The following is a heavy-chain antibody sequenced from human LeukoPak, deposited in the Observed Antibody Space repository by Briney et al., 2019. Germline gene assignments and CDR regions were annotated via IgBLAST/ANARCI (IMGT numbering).Heavy chain of an antibody. J-gene: IGHJ6*03. CDR1: GFTFSSYW. CDR3: ARENGGSYFYMDV. V-gene: IGHV3-74*01. Sequence: GGSLRLSCAASGFTFSSYWMHWVRQAPGKGLVWVSRIITDGSSTTYADSVRGRFTISRDNAKNTLYLQMNSLRAEDTAVYYCARENGGSYFYMDVWGKGTTVTVSS. CDR2: IITDGSST. D-gene: IGHD1-1*01.